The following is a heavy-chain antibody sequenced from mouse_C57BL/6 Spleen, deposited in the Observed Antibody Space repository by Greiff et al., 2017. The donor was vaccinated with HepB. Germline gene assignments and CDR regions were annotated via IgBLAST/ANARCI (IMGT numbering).Heavy chain of an antibody. CDR1: GYAFSSSW. D-gene: IGHD1-1*01. V-gene: IGHV1-82*01. Sequence: QVQLQQSGPELVKPGASVKISCKASGYAFSSSWMNWVKQRPGKGLEWIGRIYPGDGDTNYNGKFKGKATLTADKSSSTAYMQLRSMTSEDSAVYVCASEETTGYYYAMDYWGQGTSVTVSS. CDR2: IYPGDGDT. J-gene: IGHJ4*01. CDR3: ASEETTGYYYAMDY.